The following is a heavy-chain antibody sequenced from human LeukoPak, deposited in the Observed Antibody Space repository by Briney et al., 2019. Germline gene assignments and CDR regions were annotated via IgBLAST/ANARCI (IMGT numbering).Heavy chain of an antibody. D-gene: IGHD2-21*02. CDR2: ISGSGDYR. Sequence: GGSLRLSCAASGFTFSSYAMTWVRQAPGKGLEWVSSISGSGDYRYYADSVKGRFTISRDNSKNTLYLQMNSLRAEDTAVYYCAKVGSQNCGGDCYSRWFDPWGQGILVTVSS. J-gene: IGHJ5*02. CDR1: GFTFSSYA. CDR3: AKVGSQNCGGDCYSRWFDP. V-gene: IGHV3-23*01.